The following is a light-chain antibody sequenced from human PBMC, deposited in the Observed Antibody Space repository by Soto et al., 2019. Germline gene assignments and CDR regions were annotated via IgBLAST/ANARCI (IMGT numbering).Light chain of an antibody. CDR1: SSNIGAGYD. J-gene: IGLJ2*01. CDR2: GNS. CDR3: QSYDSSRSGNVV. Sequence: QSVLTQPPSVSGAPGQRVTISCTGISSNIGAGYDVHWYQQLPGTAPKLLIYGNSNRPSGVPDRFSGSKSGTSASLAITGLQAEDEADYYCQSYDSSRSGNVVFGGGTKVTVL. V-gene: IGLV1-40*01.